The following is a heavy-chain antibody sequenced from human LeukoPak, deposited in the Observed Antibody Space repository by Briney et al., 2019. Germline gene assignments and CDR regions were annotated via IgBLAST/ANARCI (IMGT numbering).Heavy chain of an antibody. Sequence: ASVKVSCKASGYTFIGYSISWVRQAPGHGLEWMGWITPYNGNTNYVQNFQGRVTMTTDTSTSTAYMELRSLRSDDTAVYYCAREYGGNPGLFGYWGQGTLVTVAS. J-gene: IGHJ4*02. CDR1: GYTFIGYS. CDR3: AREYGGNPGLFGY. CDR2: ITPYNGNT. D-gene: IGHD4-23*01. V-gene: IGHV1-18*01.